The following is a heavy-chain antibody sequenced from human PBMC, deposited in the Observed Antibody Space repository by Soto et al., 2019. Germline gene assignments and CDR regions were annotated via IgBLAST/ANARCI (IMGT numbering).Heavy chain of an antibody. V-gene: IGHV4-39*07. J-gene: IGHJ6*02. CDR3: ARVSGSYYYGMDV. Sequence: SETLSLTCTVSGGSISISSYYWGWIRQPPGKGLEWIGEIYHSGSTNYNPSLKSRVTISIDKSKNQFSLKLSSVTAADTAVYYCARVSGSYYYGMDVWGQGTTVTVSS. CDR1: GGSISISSYY. CDR2: IYHSGST. D-gene: IGHD1-26*01.